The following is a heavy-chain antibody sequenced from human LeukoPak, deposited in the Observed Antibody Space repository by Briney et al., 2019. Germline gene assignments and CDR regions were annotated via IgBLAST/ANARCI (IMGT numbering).Heavy chain of an antibody. CDR1: GFTFSSYS. CDR2: ISSSSSYI. J-gene: IGHJ4*02. V-gene: IGHV3-21*04. Sequence: GGSLRLSCAASGFTFSSYSMNWVRQAPGKGLEWVSSISSSSSYIYYADSVKGRFTISRDNSKNMLYLQMNSLRAEDTAVYYCVKGRISEDGLDFWGQGTLVTVSS. CDR3: VKGRISEDGLDF. D-gene: IGHD6-13*01.